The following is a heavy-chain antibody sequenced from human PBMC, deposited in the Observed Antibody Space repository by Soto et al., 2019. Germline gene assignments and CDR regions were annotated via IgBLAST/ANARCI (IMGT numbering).Heavy chain of an antibody. D-gene: IGHD3-10*01. CDR2: AYHSGST. CDR1: GGYTSTNNW. Sequence: QLQLQESGPGLVRPSGTLSLTCAVSGGYTSTNNWWSWVRQPPGKGLEWIGDAYHSGSTEYNPSLKSRVSMSVDKSKNQISLKLTSATAAHTAVYYCARSPPSSYYGGSGTFDYWGQGTLVTVSS. V-gene: IGHV4-4*02. CDR3: ARSPPSSYYGGSGTFDY. J-gene: IGHJ4*02.